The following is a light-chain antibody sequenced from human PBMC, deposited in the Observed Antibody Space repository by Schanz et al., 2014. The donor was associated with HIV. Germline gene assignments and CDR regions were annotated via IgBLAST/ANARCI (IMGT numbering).Light chain of an antibody. Sequence: QSVLTQPPSASGTPGQRVTISCSGSSSNFRSNAVNWYQQLPGTAPRLVIYNTFHRPSGVPDRFSGSQSGSSASLAITGLQAGDEADYYCQSSDSSLSAVVFGGGTKLTVL. CDR3: QSSDSSLSAVV. V-gene: IGLV1-44*01. CDR2: NTF. J-gene: IGLJ2*01. CDR1: SSNFRSNA.